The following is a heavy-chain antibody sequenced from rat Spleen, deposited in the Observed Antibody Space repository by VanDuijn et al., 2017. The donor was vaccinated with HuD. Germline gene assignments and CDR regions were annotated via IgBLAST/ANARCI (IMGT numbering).Heavy chain of an antibody. CDR3: ARSAKYYYDGSYYYVHFDY. V-gene: IGHV2-30*01. D-gene: IGHD1-12*02. CDR2: IWTGGST. J-gene: IGHJ2*01. CDR1: GFSLTSYN. Sequence: QVQLKESEPGLVQPSQTLSLTCTVSGFSLTSYNVHWVRQPTGKGLEWMGVIWTGGSTDYNSALKSRLSISRDTSKSQILLKMNSLQAEDTAMYFCARSAKYYYDGSYYYVHFDYWGQGVMVTVSS.